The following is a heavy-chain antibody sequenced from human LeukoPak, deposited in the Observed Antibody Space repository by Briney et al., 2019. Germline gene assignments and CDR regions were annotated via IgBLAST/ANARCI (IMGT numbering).Heavy chain of an antibody. Sequence: SETLSLTCTVSGGSISSHFWSWIRQPPGKGLEWIAYIYYSGSTDYNPSLKSRVTISVDTSKNQFSLKLSSVTAADTDVYYCARQTMSTAEAFDIWGQGTMVTVSS. CDR3: ARQTMSTAEAFDI. CDR2: IYYSGST. J-gene: IGHJ3*02. CDR1: GGSISSHF. D-gene: IGHD4-17*01. V-gene: IGHV4-59*08.